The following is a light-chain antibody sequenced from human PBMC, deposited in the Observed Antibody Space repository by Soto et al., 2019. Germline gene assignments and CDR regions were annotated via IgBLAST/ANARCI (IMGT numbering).Light chain of an antibody. CDR3: QQYYTTLS. CDR2: WAS. CDR1: QSVLYNSDNKNY. J-gene: IGKJ4*01. V-gene: IGKV4-1*01. Sequence: DIVMTQSPDSLAVSLGERATINCKSSQSVLYNSDNKNYLAWYQQKPGQPPKLLIYWASTRDSGVPDRFSGSGSGEDFTITISRLQAEDVAVYYCQQYYTTLSFGGGTKVEIK.